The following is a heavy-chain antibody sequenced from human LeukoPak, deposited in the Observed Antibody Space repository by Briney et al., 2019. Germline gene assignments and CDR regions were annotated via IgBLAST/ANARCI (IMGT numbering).Heavy chain of an antibody. Sequence: SETLSLTCAVSGGSISSSNWWSWVRQPPGKGLEWIGEIYHSGSTNYNPSLKSRVTISVDKSKNQFSLGLSSVTAADTAVYYCARWGTYASTSNWFDPWGQGTLVTVSS. CDR3: ARWGTYASTSNWFDP. V-gene: IGHV4-4*02. CDR2: IYHSGST. J-gene: IGHJ5*02. CDR1: GGSISSSNW. D-gene: IGHD2-2*01.